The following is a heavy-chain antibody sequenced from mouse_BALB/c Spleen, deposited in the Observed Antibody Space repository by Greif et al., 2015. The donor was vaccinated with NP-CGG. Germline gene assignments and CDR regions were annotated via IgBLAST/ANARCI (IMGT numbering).Heavy chain of an antibody. CDR3: AREFITTDYYAMDY. D-gene: IGHD1-1*01. CDR2: ISSGGST. J-gene: IGHJ4*01. V-gene: IGHV5-6-5*01. Sequence: EVKLVESGGGLVKPGGSLKLSCAASGFTFSSYAMSWVRQTPEKRLEWVASISSGGSTYYPDSVKGRFTISRDNARNILYLQMSNLKSEDTAMYYCAREFITTDYYAMDYWGQGASVTVSS. CDR1: GFTFSSYA.